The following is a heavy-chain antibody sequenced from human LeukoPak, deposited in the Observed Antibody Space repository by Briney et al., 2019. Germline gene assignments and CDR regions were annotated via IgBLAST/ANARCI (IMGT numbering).Heavy chain of an antibody. D-gene: IGHD5-18*01. V-gene: IGHV3-48*01. CDR2: ISSSSLSI. Sequence: GGSLRLSCAASGFTFSSSAMSWVRQAPGKGLEWVSYISSSSLSIYYADSVKGRFTISRDNARNSLYLQMNSLRAEDTAMYYCARDATPTQLWFRGSFDYWGLGALVTVAS. CDR1: GFTFSSSA. CDR3: ARDATPTQLWFRGSFDY. J-gene: IGHJ4*02.